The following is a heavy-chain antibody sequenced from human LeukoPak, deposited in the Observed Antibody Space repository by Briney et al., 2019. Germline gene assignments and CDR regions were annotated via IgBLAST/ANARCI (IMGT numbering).Heavy chain of an antibody. CDR1: GFTFSDAW. CDR2: IKSRADGGII. J-gene: IGHJ4*02. Sequence: GGSLRLSCEAAGFTFSDAWMSWVRQPPGKGLEGVGRIKSRADGGIIDYAAPVQDRFTISRDDSRNTIYLHMNSLKTEDSGVYFCTTLRLAASDHWGQGTLVTVSS. CDR3: TTLRLAASDH. D-gene: IGHD3-9*01. V-gene: IGHV3-15*01.